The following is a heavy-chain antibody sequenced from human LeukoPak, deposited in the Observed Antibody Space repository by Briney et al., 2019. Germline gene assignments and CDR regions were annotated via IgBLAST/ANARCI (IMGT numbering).Heavy chain of an antibody. Sequence: GGSLRLSCTASGFTFSNYPINFVRQAPGKGLEWVAVISYDGSNKYYADSVKGRLTISRDNSKNTLYLQMNSLGAEDTAVYYCARGTPYSSSWYDWFDPWGQGTLVTVSS. CDR2: ISYDGSNK. J-gene: IGHJ5*02. CDR1: GFTFSNYP. CDR3: ARGTPYSSSWYDWFDP. V-gene: IGHV3-30-3*01. D-gene: IGHD6-13*01.